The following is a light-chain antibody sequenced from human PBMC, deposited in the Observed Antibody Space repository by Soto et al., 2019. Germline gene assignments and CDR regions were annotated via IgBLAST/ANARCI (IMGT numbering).Light chain of an antibody. CDR3: HQRSNWPRT. CDR2: GAS. J-gene: IGKJ2*01. Sequence: EIVLTQTPATLSLSPGERATLSCRTSQSVSSYLAWFQQKPGQAPRLLIYGASTMAIGIPPRFSGSGSGADFTLTIISLEPEDFQVYYCHQRSNWPRTIGRGNKVEI. CDR1: QSVSSY. V-gene: IGKV3-11*01.